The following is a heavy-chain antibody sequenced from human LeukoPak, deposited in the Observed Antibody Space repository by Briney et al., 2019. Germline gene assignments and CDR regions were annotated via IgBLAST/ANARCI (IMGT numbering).Heavy chain of an antibody. CDR1: GFTFSNYW. CDR3: AKGGATAIDY. Sequence: PGGSLRLSCAASGFTFSNYWMHWVRQAPGKGLVWVSRINSDGSSTTPADSVKGRFTISRDNAKNTLCLQMNSLRAEDTAVYYCAKGGATAIDYWGQGTLVTVSS. CDR2: INSDGSST. J-gene: IGHJ4*02. V-gene: IGHV3-74*01. D-gene: IGHD5-12*01.